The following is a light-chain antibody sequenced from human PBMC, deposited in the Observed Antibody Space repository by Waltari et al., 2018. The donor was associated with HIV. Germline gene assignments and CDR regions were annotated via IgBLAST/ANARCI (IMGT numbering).Light chain of an antibody. CDR2: DDS. CDR3: QVWHSKSDHVV. Sequence: SYVLTQAPAVSVAPGQTASISCGGDKIGTKSVHWYQQKPGQAPVLVVYDDSDRPPGIPERFSGFNSGNTATLTSSRVEAGDEADYYCQVWHSKSDHVVFGGGTKVTVL. V-gene: IGLV3-21*02. CDR1: KIGTKS. J-gene: IGLJ2*01.